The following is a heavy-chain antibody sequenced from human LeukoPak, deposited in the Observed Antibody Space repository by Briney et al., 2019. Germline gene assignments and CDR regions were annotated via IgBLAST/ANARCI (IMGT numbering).Heavy chain of an antibody. CDR1: GYTFSSYY. CDR3: ARDGPDYGDYVNFDY. D-gene: IGHD4-17*01. V-gene: IGHV1-18*04. J-gene: IGHJ4*02. CDR2: ISAYNGNT. Sequence: ASVKVSCKASGYTFSSYYIHWVRQAPGQGLEWMGWISAYNGNTHYAQNLQGRVTMTPDTSTSTAYMELRSLRSDDTAVYYCARDGPDYGDYVNFDYWGQGTLVTVSS.